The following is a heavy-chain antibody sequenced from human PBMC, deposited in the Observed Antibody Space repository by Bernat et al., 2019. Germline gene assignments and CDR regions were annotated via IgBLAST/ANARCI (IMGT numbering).Heavy chain of an antibody. D-gene: IGHD6-25*01. J-gene: IGHJ4*02. CDR2: IYPGDSDT. V-gene: IGHV5-51*01. Sequence: EVQLVQSGAEVKKPGESLKISYKGSGYIFTTYWIAWVRHMPGKGLEWMGIIYPGDSDTRYSPSFQGQGTISADKSISTAYLKWSRLKASDTAIYYWAGHGPRAATNELDSWGQGTLVTVSS. CDR3: AGHGPRAATNELDS. CDR1: GYIFTTYW.